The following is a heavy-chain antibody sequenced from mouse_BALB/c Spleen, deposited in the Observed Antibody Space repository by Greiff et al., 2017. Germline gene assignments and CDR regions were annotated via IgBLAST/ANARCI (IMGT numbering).Heavy chain of an antibody. CDR3: ARRGTVVAYYYAMDY. J-gene: IGHJ4*01. CDR2: ISYSGST. Sequence: EVKVVESGPSLVKPSQTLSLTCSVTGDSITSGYWNWIRKFPGNKLEYMGYISYSGSTYYNPSLKSRISITRDTSKNQYYLQLNSVTTEDTATYYCARRGTVVAYYYAMDYWGQGTSVTVSS. D-gene: IGHD1-1*01. CDR1: GDSITSGY. V-gene: IGHV3-8*02.